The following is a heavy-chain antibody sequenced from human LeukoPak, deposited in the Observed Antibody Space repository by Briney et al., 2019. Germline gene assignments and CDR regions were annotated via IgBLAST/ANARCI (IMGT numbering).Heavy chain of an antibody. D-gene: IGHD2-15*01. CDR2: ISGSGGST. V-gene: IGHV3-23*01. J-gene: IGHJ4*02. Sequence: GGSLRLSCEASGFTFRTYAMSWVRQAPGKGLEWVSAISGSGGSTYYADSVKGRFTISRDNFRNTLYLQLNSLSADDTAVYYCAKKIIGYCSSGRCHFDYWGQGTLVTVSS. CDR3: AKKIIGYCSSGRCHFDY. CDR1: GFTFRTYA.